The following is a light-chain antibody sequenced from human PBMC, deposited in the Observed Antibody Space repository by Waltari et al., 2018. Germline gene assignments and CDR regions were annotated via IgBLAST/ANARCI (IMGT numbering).Light chain of an antibody. V-gene: IGLV2-14*03. CDR2: DVS. Sequence: QSAMTPAASVPGSPGLSITTSSPPTRSTVGRYVYVSWYQQYPGKAPKLMIYDVSNRPSGVSNRFSGSKSGNTASLTISGLQAEDEADYYCISYTSSRTRVFGGGTKLTVL. CDR1: RSTVGRYVY. CDR3: ISYTSSRTRV. J-gene: IGLJ3*02.